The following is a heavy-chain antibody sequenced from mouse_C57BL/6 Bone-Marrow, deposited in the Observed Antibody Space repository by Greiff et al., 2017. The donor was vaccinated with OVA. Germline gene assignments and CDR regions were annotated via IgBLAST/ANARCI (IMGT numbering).Heavy chain of an antibody. J-gene: IGHJ3*01. D-gene: IGHD1-2*01. CDR1: GYTFTSYG. Sequence: VQLVESGAELARPGASVKLSCKASGYTFTSYGISWVKQRTGQGLEWIGEIYPRSGNTYYNEKFKGKATLTADKSSSTAYMELRSLTSEDSAVYFCAYYGRFAYWGQGTLVTVSA. CDR3: AYYGRFAY. CDR2: IYPRSGNT. V-gene: IGHV1-81*01.